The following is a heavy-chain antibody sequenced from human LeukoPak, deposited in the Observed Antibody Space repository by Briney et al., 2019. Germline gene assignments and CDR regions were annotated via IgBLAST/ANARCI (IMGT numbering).Heavy chain of an antibody. J-gene: IGHJ4*02. Sequence: SGGSLRLSCAASGFSFSSHWMTWVRQAPGKGLEWVASIKHDGSEKYYLDSVKGRFTISRDDARNSLYLQMNSLRDEDTAVYYCTRHLIHSSSWYDYFDYWGQGTLVTVSS. D-gene: IGHD6-13*01. CDR3: TRHLIHSSSWYDYFDY. CDR2: IKHDGSEK. CDR1: GFSFSSHW. V-gene: IGHV3-7*01.